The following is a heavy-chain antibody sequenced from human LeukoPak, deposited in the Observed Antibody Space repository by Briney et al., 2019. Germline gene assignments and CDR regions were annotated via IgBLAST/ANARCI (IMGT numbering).Heavy chain of an antibody. Sequence: GGSLRLSCAASGLTVSSSYMSWVRQAPGKGLERVSVIYSDGGTYYADSVKDRFTISRDNSKNTLYLQMNSLRAEDTALCYCARESCWSFDYWGQGTLVTVSS. CDR3: ARESCWSFDY. D-gene: IGHD6-13*01. V-gene: IGHV3-66*01. CDR1: GLTVSSSY. J-gene: IGHJ4*02. CDR2: IYSDGGT.